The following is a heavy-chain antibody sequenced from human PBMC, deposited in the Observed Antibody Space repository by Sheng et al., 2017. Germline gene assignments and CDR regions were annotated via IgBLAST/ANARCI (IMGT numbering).Heavy chain of an antibody. CDR1: GASMGSYY. Sequence: QVQLQQSGPGLVKPSETLSLTCTVSGASMGSYYWSWIRQSPGKGLEWIGYIYYSENTNYNPSLQSRVTISVDSSKNQFSLKLRSVTAADTAIYYCARDLGVVRGVRDAFYILGSKGTMVTVSS. V-gene: IGHV4-59*01. CDR2: IYYSENT. J-gene: IGHJ3*02. D-gene: IGHD3-10*02. CDR3: ARDLGVVRGVRDAFYI.